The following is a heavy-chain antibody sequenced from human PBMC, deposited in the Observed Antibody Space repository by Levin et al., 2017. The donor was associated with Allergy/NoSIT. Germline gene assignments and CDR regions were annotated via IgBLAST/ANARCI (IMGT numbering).Heavy chain of an antibody. CDR3: ARAPAKRVLFYNWFDP. V-gene: IGHV1-8*01. CDR2: MNPNSGNT. Sequence: ASVKVSCKASGYTFTSYDINWVRQATGQGLEWMGWMNPNSGNTGYAQKFQGRVTMTRNTSISTAYMELSSLRSEDTAVYYCARAPAKRVLFYNWFDPWGQGTLVTVSS. J-gene: IGHJ5*02. CDR1: GYTFTSYD. D-gene: IGHD2/OR15-2a*01.